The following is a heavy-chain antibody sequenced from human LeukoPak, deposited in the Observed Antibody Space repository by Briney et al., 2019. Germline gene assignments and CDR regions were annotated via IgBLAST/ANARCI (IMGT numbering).Heavy chain of an antibody. CDR1: GFTFSSYA. V-gene: IGHV3-23*01. CDR3: AKDQGSKEPRGTDY. D-gene: IGHD1-1*01. Sequence: GGSLRLSCAVSGFTFSSYAMNWVRQAPGKGLEWVSAISGSGGSTYYADSVKGRFTISRDNSKNTLYLQMNSLRAEDTAVYYCAKDQGSKEPRGTDYWGQGTLVTVSS. J-gene: IGHJ4*02. CDR2: ISGSGGST.